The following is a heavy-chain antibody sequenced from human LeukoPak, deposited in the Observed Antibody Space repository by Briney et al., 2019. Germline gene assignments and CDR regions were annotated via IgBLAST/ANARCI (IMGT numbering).Heavy chain of an antibody. J-gene: IGHJ4*02. CDR2: IYSGGST. Sequence: AGGSLRLSCAASGFTVSSNYMSWVRQAPGKGPEWVSVIYSGGSTYYADSVKGRFTISRHNSKNTLYLQMNSLRAEDTAVYYCARGGWEYYFDYWGQGTLVTVSS. V-gene: IGHV3-53*04. D-gene: IGHD1-26*01. CDR1: GFTVSSNY. CDR3: ARGGWEYYFDY.